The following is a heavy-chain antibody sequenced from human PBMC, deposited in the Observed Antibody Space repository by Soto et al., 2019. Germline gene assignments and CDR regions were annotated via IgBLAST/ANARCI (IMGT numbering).Heavy chain of an antibody. V-gene: IGHV3-33*01. Sequence: QVQLVESGGGVVQPGRYLRLSCAASGFTFSSYGMHWVRQAPGKGLEWVAVIWYDGSNKYYADSVKGRFTIARDNSKYTLNVYMKSLIAEDTAVYYCARELGKDIVVVPAAISLGGFDYWGQGTLVTVSS. D-gene: IGHD2-2*01. CDR2: IWYDGSNK. J-gene: IGHJ4*02. CDR3: ARELGKDIVVVPAAISLGGFDY. CDR1: GFTFSSYG.